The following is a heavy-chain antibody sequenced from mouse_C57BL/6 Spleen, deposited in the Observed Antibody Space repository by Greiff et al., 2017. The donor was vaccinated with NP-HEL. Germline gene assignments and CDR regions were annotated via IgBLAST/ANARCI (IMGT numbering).Heavy chain of an antibody. CDR2: ISGGGGNT. CDR1: GFTFSSYT. CDR3: ARLAGTRYFDY. D-gene: IGHD4-1*01. J-gene: IGHJ2*01. V-gene: IGHV5-9*01. Sequence: EVMLVESGGGLVKPGGSLKLSCAASGFTFSSYTMSWVRQTPEKRLEWVATISGGGGNTYYPDSVKGRFNISRDNAKNTLYLQMSSLRSEDTALYYCARLAGTRYFDYWGQGTTLTVSS.